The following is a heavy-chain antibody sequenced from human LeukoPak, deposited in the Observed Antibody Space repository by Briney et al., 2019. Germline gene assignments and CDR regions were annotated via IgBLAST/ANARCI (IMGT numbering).Heavy chain of an antibody. D-gene: IGHD4-11*01. V-gene: IGHV4-34*01. CDR1: GGSFSGYY. CDR2: VNHSGST. Sequence: SSETLSLTCAVYGGSFSGYYWSWIRQPPGKGLEWIGEVNHSGSTNYNPSLKSRVTISVDTSKNQFSLKLSSVTAADTAVYYCARDYFYSNYDWFDPWGQGTLVTVSS. J-gene: IGHJ5*02. CDR3: ARDYFYSNYDWFDP.